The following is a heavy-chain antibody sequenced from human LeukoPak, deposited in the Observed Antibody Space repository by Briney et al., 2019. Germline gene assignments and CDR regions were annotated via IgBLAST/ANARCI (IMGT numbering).Heavy chain of an antibody. D-gene: IGHD3-22*01. CDR2: ISAYNGNT. J-gene: IGHJ4*02. Sequence: ASVKVSCKASGYTFTSYGISWVRQAPGQGLEWMGWISAYNGNTNYAQKLQGRVTMTTDTSTSTAYMELRRLRSDDTAVYYCARDGSYYDSSGYYWAYYFDYWGQGTLFTVSS. CDR3: ARDGSYYDSSGYYWAYYFDY. V-gene: IGHV1-18*01. CDR1: GYTFTSYG.